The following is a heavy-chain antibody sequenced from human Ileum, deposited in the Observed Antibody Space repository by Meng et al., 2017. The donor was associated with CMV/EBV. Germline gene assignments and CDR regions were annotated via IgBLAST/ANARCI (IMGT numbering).Heavy chain of an antibody. Sequence: SISSRGYYWSWIRQPPGKGLEWIGYIYYSGSTYYNPSLKSRLTISVDTSKNHFSLKLSSVTAADTAMYYCARTYYDFWSGSFQWFDPWGQGTLVTVSS. V-gene: IGHV4-30-4*08. J-gene: IGHJ5*02. CDR2: IYYSGST. CDR3: ARTYYDFWSGSFQWFDP. D-gene: IGHD3-3*01. CDR1: SISSRGYY.